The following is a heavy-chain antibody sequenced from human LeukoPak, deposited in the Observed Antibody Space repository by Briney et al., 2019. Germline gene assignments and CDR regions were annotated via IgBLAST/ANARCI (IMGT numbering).Heavy chain of an antibody. CDR2: INPNSGGT. V-gene: IGHV1-2*02. J-gene: IGHJ5*02. Sequence: GASVKVSCKASGYTFTAYYMHRVRQAPGQGLEWMGWINPNSGGTVYAQNFQGRVTMTRDTSISTAYMELNRLRSDDTAVYYCARGAAAIRGGGRDWFDPWGQGTLVTVSS. CDR3: ARGAAAIRGGGRDWFDP. CDR1: GYTFTAYY. D-gene: IGHD2-2*02.